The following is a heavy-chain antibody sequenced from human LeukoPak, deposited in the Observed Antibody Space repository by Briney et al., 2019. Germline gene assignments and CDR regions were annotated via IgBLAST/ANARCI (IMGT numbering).Heavy chain of an antibody. CDR2: INPSGGST. D-gene: IGHD2-2*01. Sequence: GASVKVSCKASGYTFTSYYMHWVRQAPGQGLEWMGIINPSGGSTNYAQKFQGRVTITADESTSTAYMELSSLRSEDTAVYYCARPYCSSTSCYGWGQGTLVTVSS. CDR3: ARPYCSSTSCYG. J-gene: IGHJ4*02. V-gene: IGHV1-46*01. CDR1: GYTFTSYY.